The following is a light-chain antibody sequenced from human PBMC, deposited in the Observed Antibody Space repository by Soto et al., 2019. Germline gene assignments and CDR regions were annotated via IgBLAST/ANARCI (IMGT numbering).Light chain of an antibody. CDR3: QQYGSSPPYT. J-gene: IGKJ2*01. Sequence: EIVLTQSPATLSLSPGERATLSCGASQSVSNSYLAWYQQKPGLAPRLIIYDASSRATGIPDRFSGSGSGTDFTLSISRLETEDFAVYYCQQYGSSPPYTFGQGTKLEIK. CDR1: QSVSNSY. CDR2: DAS. V-gene: IGKV3D-20*01.